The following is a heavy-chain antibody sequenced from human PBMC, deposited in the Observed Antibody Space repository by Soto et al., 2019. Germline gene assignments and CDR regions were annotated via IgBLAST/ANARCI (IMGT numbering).Heavy chain of an antibody. J-gene: IGHJ4*02. CDR3: ACPPMPGGECDF. CDR1: GFTFSSSW. CDR2: INSDGSTT. D-gene: IGHD3-16*01. Sequence: EVQLVESGGGLVQPGGSLRLSCAASGFTFSSSWMHWVRQAPGKGLVWVSRINSDGSTTQYADSVRGRFTISRDNAKNTLFLEVNSLTIEDTAVYFCACPPMPGGECDFWVQGTLVTVSS. V-gene: IGHV3-74*03.